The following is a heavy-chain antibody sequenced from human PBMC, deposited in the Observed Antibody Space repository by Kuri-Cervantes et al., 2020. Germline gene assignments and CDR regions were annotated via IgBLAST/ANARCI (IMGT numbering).Heavy chain of an antibody. Sequence: SETLSLTCNVSGGSIRSSTYYWGWIRQPPGKGLEWVGSIYYSGSTYYNPSLKSRVTISVDTSKNQFSLKLSSVTAADTAVYYCARNPLHPYYYDSSGYYPNWFDPWGQGTLVTVSS. CDR2: IYYSGST. V-gene: IGHV4-39*01. D-gene: IGHD3-22*01. J-gene: IGHJ5*02. CDR3: ARNPLHPYYYDSSGYYPNWFDP. CDR1: GGSIRSSTYY.